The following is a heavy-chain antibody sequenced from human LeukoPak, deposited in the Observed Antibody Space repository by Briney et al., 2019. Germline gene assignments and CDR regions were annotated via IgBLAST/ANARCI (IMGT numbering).Heavy chain of an antibody. CDR1: GGSISSSSYY. V-gene: IGHV4-39*07. D-gene: IGHD5-12*01. CDR3: ARGPPHNRQYSGYDDHPCFDY. J-gene: IGHJ4*02. Sequence: SETLSLTCTVSGGSISSSSYYWGWIRQPPGKGLEWIGSIYYSGSTYYNPSLKSRVTISVDTSKNQFSLKLSSVTAADTAVYYCARGPPHNRQYSGYDDHPCFDYWGQGTLVTVSS. CDR2: IYYSGST.